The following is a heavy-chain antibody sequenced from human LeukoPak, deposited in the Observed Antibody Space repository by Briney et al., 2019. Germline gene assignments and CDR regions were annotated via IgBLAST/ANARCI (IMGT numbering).Heavy chain of an antibody. J-gene: IGHJ4*02. CDR2: ITSTSSHM. V-gene: IGHV3-21*01. CDR3: ARDAGGYNSDY. D-gene: IGHD5-24*01. CDR1: GFTFTTYT. Sequence: GGSLRLSCAASGFTFTTYTMDWIRQAPGKGLEWVSPITSTSSHMFYADSVKGRFTISRDNARNSLYLQMNSLGAEDTAVYYCARDAGGYNSDYWGQGTLVTVSS.